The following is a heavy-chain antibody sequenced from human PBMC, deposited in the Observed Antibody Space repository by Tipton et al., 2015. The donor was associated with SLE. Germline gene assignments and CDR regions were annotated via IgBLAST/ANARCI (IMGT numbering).Heavy chain of an antibody. J-gene: IGHJ4*02. CDR1: GGSISSSSYY. V-gene: IGHV4-39*07. CDR2: IYYSGST. D-gene: IGHD3-22*01. CDR3: ARKGYYDSSGSFDY. Sequence: TLSLTCTVSGGSISSSSYYWGWIRQPPGKGLEWIGRIYYSGSTYYNPSLKSRVTISVDTSKNQFSLKLSSVTAADTAVYYCARKGYYDSSGSFDYWGQGTLVTVSS.